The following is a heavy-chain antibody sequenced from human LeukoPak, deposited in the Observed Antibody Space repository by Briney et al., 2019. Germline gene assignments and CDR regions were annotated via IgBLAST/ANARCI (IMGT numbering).Heavy chain of an antibody. CDR2: IYYSGST. V-gene: IGHV4-31*02. CDR1: GGSISSGGYY. D-gene: IGHD4-23*01. CDR3: AREDGGNSPQFDY. Sequence: PSETLSLTCTVSGGSISSGGYYWSWIRQHPGKGLEWIGYIYYSGSTYYNPSLKSRVTISVDTSKNQFSLKLSSVTAADTAVYYCAREDGGNSPQFDYWGQGTLVTVSS. J-gene: IGHJ4*02.